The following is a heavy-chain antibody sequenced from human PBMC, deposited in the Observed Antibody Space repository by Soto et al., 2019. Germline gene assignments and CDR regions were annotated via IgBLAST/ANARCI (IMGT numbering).Heavy chain of an antibody. D-gene: IGHD3-10*01. V-gene: IGHV1-69*01. Sequence: QVQLVQSGAEVKKPGSSVKVSCKASGGTFSNYAISWVRQAPGQGLEWMGGIIPIFGTANYAQKFQGRVTITADESTSTAYMELSSLRSEDTAVYYCARGLTPPMVRGVTLDYWGQGTLVTVSS. CDR3: ARGLTPPMVRGVTLDY. CDR1: GGTFSNYA. J-gene: IGHJ4*02. CDR2: IIPIFGTA.